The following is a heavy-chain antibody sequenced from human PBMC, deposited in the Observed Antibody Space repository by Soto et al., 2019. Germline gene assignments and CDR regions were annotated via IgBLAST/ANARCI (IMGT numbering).Heavy chain of an antibody. V-gene: IGHV5-51*01. CDR2: IYPGDSDT. Sequence: PGESLKISCKGSGYSFTSYWIGWVRQMPGKGLEWMGIIYPGDSDTRYSPSFQGQVTISADKSISTAYLQWGSLKASDTAMYYCARSYYDILTGYYPFYYFDYWGQGTLVTVSS. CDR3: ARSYYDILTGYYPFYYFDY. D-gene: IGHD3-9*01. CDR1: GYSFTSYW. J-gene: IGHJ4*02.